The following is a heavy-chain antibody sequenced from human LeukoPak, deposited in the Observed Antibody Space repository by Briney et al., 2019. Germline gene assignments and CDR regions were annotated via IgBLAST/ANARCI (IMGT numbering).Heavy chain of an antibody. CDR2: ISSGSGYI. V-gene: IGHV3-21*01. CDR3: ARDSGSYYAFDY. J-gene: IGHJ4*02. D-gene: IGHD1-26*01. CDR1: GFTFSTYS. Sequence: GGFLRLSCAASGFTFSTYSMNWVRQAPGKGLEWVSSISSGSGYIYYADSVKGRFTISRDNAKNSLYLQMNSLRAEDTAVYYCARDSGSYYAFDYWGQGTLVTVSS.